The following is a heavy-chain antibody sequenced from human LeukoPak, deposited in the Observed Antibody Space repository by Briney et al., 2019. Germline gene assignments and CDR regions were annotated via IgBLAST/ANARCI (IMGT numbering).Heavy chain of an antibody. D-gene: IGHD1-26*01. CDR2: INHSGST. CDR1: GGSFSGYY. Sequence: SETLSLTCAVYGGSFSGYYWSWIRQPPGKGLEWIGEINHSGSTNYNPSLKSRVTISVDTSKNQFSLKLSSVTAADTAVYYCARGKWELLRYLDYWGQGTLVTVSS. CDR3: ARGKWELLRYLDY. V-gene: IGHV4-34*01. J-gene: IGHJ4*02.